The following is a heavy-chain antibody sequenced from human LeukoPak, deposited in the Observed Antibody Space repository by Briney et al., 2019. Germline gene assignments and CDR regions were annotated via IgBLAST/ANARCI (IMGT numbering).Heavy chain of an antibody. V-gene: IGHV1-18*01. CDR1: GYTFTNYG. D-gene: IGHD2-15*01. CDR3: ARPGVAATWGPFDY. J-gene: IGHJ4*02. CDR2: ISAYNGNT. Sequence: GASVKVSCKASGYTFTNYGISWVRQAPGQGLEWMGWISAYNGNTNYAQKFQGRVTMTRDMSTSTVYMELSSLRSEDTAVYYCARPGVAATWGPFDYWGQGTLVTVSS.